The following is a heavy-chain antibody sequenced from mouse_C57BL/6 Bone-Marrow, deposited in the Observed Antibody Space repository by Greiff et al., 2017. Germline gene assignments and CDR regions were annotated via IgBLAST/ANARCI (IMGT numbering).Heavy chain of an antibody. J-gene: IGHJ2*01. CDR3: ARTTTVVATLDY. V-gene: IGHV1-76*01. Sequence: VQLQESGAELVRPGASVKLSCKASGYTFTDYYINWVKQRPGQGLEWIARIYPGSGNTYYNEKFKGKATLTAEKSSSTAYMQLSSLTSEDSAVYFCARTTTVVATLDYWGQGTTLTVSS. CDR2: IYPGSGNT. D-gene: IGHD1-1*01. CDR1: GYTFTDYY.